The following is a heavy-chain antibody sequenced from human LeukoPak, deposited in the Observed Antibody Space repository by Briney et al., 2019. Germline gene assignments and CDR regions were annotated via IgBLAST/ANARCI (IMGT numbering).Heavy chain of an antibody. D-gene: IGHD3-10*01. CDR3: AKDLYFGSGSPNWFDP. J-gene: IGHJ5*02. CDR2: ISGSGGST. CDR1: GFTFSSYA. V-gene: IGHV3-23*01. Sequence: PGGSLRLSCAASGFTFSSYAMSWVRQAPGKGLEWVSAISGSGGSTYYADSVKGRFTISRDNSKNTLYLQMNSLRAEDTAVYYCAKDLYFGSGSPNWFDPWGQGTLVTVSS.